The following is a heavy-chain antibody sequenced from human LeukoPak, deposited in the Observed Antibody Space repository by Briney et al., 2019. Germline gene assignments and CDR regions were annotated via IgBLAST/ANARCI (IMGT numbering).Heavy chain of an antibody. CDR1: GYTFTGYT. V-gene: IGHV1-3*01. CDR3: ARDRWWEPTDFSFDY. J-gene: IGHJ4*02. Sequence: GASVTVSCKASGYTFTGYTIHWVRQAPGQRLEWMGWINAANGNTKYSQQFQGRVTITRDTSASTAYMDLSSLRSEDTAVYYCARDRWWEPTDFSFDYWGQGTLVTVSS. D-gene: IGHD1-26*01. CDR2: INAANGNT.